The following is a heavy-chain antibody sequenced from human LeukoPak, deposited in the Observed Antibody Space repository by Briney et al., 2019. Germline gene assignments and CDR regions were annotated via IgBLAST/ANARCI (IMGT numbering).Heavy chain of an antibody. D-gene: IGHD6-13*01. Sequence: SETLSLTCTVSGGSISSYYWSWIRQPPGKGLEWIGYIFYSGSTNYNPSLKSRVTISVDTSKNQFSLKLSSVTAADTTVYYCARVYYSNSYDYWYFDLWGRGTLVTVSS. J-gene: IGHJ2*01. CDR1: GGSISSYY. V-gene: IGHV4-59*01. CDR2: IFYSGST. CDR3: ARVYYSNSYDYWYFDL.